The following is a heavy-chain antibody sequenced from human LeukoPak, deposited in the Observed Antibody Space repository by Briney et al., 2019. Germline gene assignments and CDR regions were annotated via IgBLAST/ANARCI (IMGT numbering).Heavy chain of an antibody. CDR1: GGSISSYY. Sequence: SETLSLTCTVSGGSISSYYWSWIRQPPGKGLEWIGYIYYSGSTNYNPSLKSRVTVSVDTSKNQFSLKLSSVTAADTAVYYCARGHRQYYYYMDVWGKGTTVTVSS. CDR3: ARGHRQYYYYMDV. CDR2: IYYSGST. J-gene: IGHJ6*03. V-gene: IGHV4-59*01. D-gene: IGHD3-16*02.